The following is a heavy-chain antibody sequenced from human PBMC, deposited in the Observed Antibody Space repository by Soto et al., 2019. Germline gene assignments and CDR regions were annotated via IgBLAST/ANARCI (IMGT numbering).Heavy chain of an antibody. Sequence: ASVKVSCKAAGFSFTGYYIHWLRQAPGQGLEWMGWINAHSGGTEYAQKFQGRVTLTRDTSIATAYLTLTSLTSDDTALYYCAKDLTRQLAYWLDPWGQGTQVTVPS. D-gene: IGHD6-6*01. CDR3: AKDLTRQLAYWLDP. CDR2: INAHSGGT. J-gene: IGHJ5*02. V-gene: IGHV1-2*02. CDR1: GFSFTGYY.